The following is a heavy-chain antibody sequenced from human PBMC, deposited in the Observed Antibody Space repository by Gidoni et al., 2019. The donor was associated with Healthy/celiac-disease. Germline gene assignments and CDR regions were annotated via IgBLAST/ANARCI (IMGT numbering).Heavy chain of an antibody. CDR1: GGSISSGGYY. D-gene: IGHD3-3*01. J-gene: IGHJ6*03. CDR3: AIYDFWSGYGTRGYYYMDV. Sequence: QVQLQESGPGLVKPSQTLSLTCTVSGGSISSGGYYWSWIRQHPGKGLEWIGYIYYSGSTYYNPSLKSRVTISVDTSKNQFSLKLSSVTAADTAVYYCAIYDFWSGYGTRGYYYMDVWGKGTTVTVSS. CDR2: IYYSGST. V-gene: IGHV4-31*03.